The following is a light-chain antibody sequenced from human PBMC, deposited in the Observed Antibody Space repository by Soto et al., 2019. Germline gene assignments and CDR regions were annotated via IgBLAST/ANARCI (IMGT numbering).Light chain of an antibody. Sequence: QSALTQPPSVSGSPGQSVTISCTGTSSDVGGYNRVSWYQQSPGTAPKLIIYEVTNRPSGVPSRFSGSKSGSTASLTISGRQAEDEADYYCSSYTGTPSLVFGGGTQLTVL. CDR3: SSYTGTPSLV. V-gene: IGLV2-18*02. CDR1: SSDVGGYNR. CDR2: EVT. J-gene: IGLJ3*02.